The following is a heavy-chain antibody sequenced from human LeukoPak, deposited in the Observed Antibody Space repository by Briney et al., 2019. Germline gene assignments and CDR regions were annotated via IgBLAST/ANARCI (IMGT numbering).Heavy chain of an antibody. V-gene: IGHV1-18*01. Sequence: ASVKVSCKASGYTFTSYGISWVRQAPGQGLEWMGSISAYSGNTNYAQNLQGRFTMTTDTSTSTAYMELRSLRSDETAVYYCARAHEGIGYCSGGSCGSNWFDPWGQGTLVTVSS. CDR2: ISAYSGNT. CDR3: ARAHEGIGYCSGGSCGSNWFDP. J-gene: IGHJ5*02. CDR1: GYTFTSYG. D-gene: IGHD2-15*01.